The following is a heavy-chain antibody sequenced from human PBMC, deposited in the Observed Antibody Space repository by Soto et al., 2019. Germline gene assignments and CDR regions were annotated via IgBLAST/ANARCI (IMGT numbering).Heavy chain of an antibody. Sequence: SLSLTCTVSGGSISSGGYYWSWIRQHPGKGLEWIGYIYYSGSTYYNPSLKSRVTISVDTSKNQFSLKLSSVTAADTAVYYCARGLGYSGSYYVDYWGQGTLVTVSS. V-gene: IGHV4-31*03. CDR3: ARGLGYSGSYYVDY. CDR1: GGSISSGGYY. J-gene: IGHJ4*02. D-gene: IGHD1-26*01. CDR2: IYYSGST.